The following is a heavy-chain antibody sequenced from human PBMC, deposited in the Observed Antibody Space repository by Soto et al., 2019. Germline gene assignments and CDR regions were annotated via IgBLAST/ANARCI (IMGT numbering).Heavy chain of an antibody. Sequence: QVQLVESGGALVKPGGSLRLSCAASGFTFSDYYMSWFRQAPGKGLECVSYISSSGGNIYDADSVKGRFTISRDNAKNSLYLQMNSLRAEDTAVYYCARDGFYFDYWGQGTLVTVSS. V-gene: IGHV3-11*01. CDR1: GFTFSDYY. CDR2: ISSSGGNI. CDR3: ARDGFYFDY. J-gene: IGHJ4*02.